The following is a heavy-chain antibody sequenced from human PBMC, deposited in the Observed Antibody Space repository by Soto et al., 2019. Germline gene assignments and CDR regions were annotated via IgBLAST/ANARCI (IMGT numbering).Heavy chain of an antibody. CDR3: ARGEYSGYDFDY. CDR2: IYYSGST. V-gene: IGHV4-39*01. CDR1: GGSISSSSYY. J-gene: IGHJ4*02. Sequence: KPSEILSLTCTVSGGSISSSSYYWGWIRQPPGKGLEWIGSIYYSGSTYYNPSLKSRVTISVDTSKNQFSLKLSSVTAADTAVYYCARGEYSGYDFDYWGQGTLVTVSS. D-gene: IGHD5-12*01.